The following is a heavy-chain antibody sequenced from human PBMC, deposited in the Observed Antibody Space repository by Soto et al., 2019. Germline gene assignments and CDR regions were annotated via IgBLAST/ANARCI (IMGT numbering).Heavy chain of an antibody. CDR3: ASGLVDTAMVTSY. V-gene: IGHV1-69*01. J-gene: IGHJ4*02. Sequence: SVKVACKASGGTVSSYAISGVRQAPGQGLEWMGGIIPIFGTANYAQKFQGRVTITADESTSTAYMELSSLRSEDTAVYYCASGLVDTAMVTSYWGQGTLVTVSS. D-gene: IGHD5-18*01. CDR2: IIPIFGTA. CDR1: GGTVSSYA.